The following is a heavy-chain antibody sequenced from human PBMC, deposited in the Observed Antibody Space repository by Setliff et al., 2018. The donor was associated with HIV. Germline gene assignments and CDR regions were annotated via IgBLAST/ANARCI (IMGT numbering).Heavy chain of an antibody. CDR3: ARRGRGGVLIVFATGFDP. CDR1: GDSITRGGYY. J-gene: IGHJ5*02. V-gene: IGHV4-31*11. Sequence: PSETLSLTCAVSGDSITRGGYYWSWIRQFAGKGLEWIADIYYSGRTSYNPSLKSRLTVSIDTSKNHLSLKLNSVTAADTAVYYCARRGRGGVLIVFATGFDPWGQGTLVTVSS. D-gene: IGHD2-8*02. CDR2: IYYSGRT.